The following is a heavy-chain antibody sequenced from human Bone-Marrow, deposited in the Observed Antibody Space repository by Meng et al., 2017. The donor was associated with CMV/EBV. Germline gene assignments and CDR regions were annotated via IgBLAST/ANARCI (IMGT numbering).Heavy chain of an antibody. J-gene: IGHJ4*02. Sequence: VPLRTTVPDLVKPLETLSLTCRVSGVFISTHYWSWIRQTPGNGLEWIASFQYTGRADYSPSLKSRVTVSVDTSDSQLSLKLSSVTTADTAMYYCAERGGGYWGQGILVTVSS. CDR3: AERGGGY. V-gene: IGHV4-59*11. CDR2: FQYTGRA. CDR1: GVFISTHY. D-gene: IGHD1-1*01.